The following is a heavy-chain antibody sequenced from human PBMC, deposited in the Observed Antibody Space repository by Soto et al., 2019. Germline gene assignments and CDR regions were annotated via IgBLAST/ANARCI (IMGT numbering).Heavy chain of an antibody. Sequence: PSETLSLTCTVSGGSISSYYWSWIRQPPGKGLEWIGCIYYSGSTYYNPSLKSRVTISVDTSKNQFSLKLSSVTAADTAVYYCARLRTRLNWFDPWGQGTLVTVSS. CDR2: IYYSGST. V-gene: IGHV4-59*08. J-gene: IGHJ5*02. CDR3: ARLRTRLNWFDP. CDR1: GGSISSYY.